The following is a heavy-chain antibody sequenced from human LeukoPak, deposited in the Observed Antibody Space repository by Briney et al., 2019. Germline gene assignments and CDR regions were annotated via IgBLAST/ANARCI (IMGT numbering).Heavy chain of an antibody. CDR1: GFTFSSYA. D-gene: IGHD2-2*01. Sequence: GGSLRLSCAASGFTFSSYAMSWVRQAPGKGLEWVSAISGSGGSTYYADSVKGRFTISRDNSKNTLYLQMNSLRAEDTAVYYCAKMAPRYCSSTSCRDYWGQGTLVTVSS. CDR3: AKMAPRYCSSTSCRDY. CDR2: ISGSGGST. V-gene: IGHV3-23*01. J-gene: IGHJ4*02.